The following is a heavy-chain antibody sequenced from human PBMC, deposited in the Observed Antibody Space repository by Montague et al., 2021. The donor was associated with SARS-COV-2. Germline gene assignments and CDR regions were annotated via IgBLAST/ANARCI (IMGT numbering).Heavy chain of an antibody. V-gene: IGHV6-1*01. Sequence: CAISGDSVSSVRAAWNWIRQTPSRGLEWLGRTSYRSKWINAYAVSLDSRMSITPDTSTNQFSLHLSFVTPDDTAVYYCAREGVHAFDIWGQGTPVIVSS. CDR3: AREGVHAFDI. CDR1: GDSVSSVRAA. CDR2: TSYRSKWIN. J-gene: IGHJ3*02.